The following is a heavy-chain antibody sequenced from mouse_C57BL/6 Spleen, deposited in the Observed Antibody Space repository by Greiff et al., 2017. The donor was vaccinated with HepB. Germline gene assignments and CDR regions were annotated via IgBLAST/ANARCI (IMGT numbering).Heavy chain of an antibody. J-gene: IGHJ1*03. D-gene: IGHD1-1*01. CDR2: ISYDGSN. CDR3: ARGVLRTGWYFDV. V-gene: IGHV3-6*01. Sequence: DVQLQESGPGLVKPSQSLSLTCSVTGYSITSGYYWNWIRQFPGNKLEWMGYISYDGSNNYNPSLKNRISITRDTSKNQFFLKLNSVTTEDTATYYCARGVLRTGWYFDVWGTGTTVTVSS. CDR1: GYSITSGYY.